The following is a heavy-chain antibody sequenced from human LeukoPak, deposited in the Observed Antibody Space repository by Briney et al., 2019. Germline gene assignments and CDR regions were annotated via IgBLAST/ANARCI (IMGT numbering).Heavy chain of an antibody. CDR3: ARGRITMVRGVLGY. V-gene: IGHV3-64*01. J-gene: IGHJ4*02. Sequence: QTGGSLRLSCAASGFTFSSYAMHWVRQAPGKGLEYVSAISSNGGSTYYANSVKGRFTISRDNSKNTLYLQMGSLRAEDMAVYYCARGRITMVRGVLGYWGQGTLVTVSS. CDR2: ISSNGGST. D-gene: IGHD3-10*01. CDR1: GFTFSSYA.